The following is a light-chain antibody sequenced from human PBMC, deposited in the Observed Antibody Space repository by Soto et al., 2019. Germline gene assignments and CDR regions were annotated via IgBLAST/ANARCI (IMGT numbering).Light chain of an antibody. CDR2: SNN. CDR3: AAWDDSLNGNV. Sequence: QSVLTQPPSASGTPGQRVTISCSGSSSNIGSNTVNWYQQLPGTAPKLLIYSNNQRPSGVPDRFSGSKSGTSAFLAISGLQSEDEADYYCAAWDDSLNGNVFGTGTKVTVL. CDR1: SSNIGSNT. V-gene: IGLV1-44*01. J-gene: IGLJ1*01.